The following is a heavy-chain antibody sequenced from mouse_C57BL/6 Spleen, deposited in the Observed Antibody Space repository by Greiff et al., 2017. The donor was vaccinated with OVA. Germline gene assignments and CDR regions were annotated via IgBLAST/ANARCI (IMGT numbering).Heavy chain of an antibody. Sequence: VQLQQSGAELARPGASVKLSCKASGYTFTSYGISWVKQRTGQGLEWIGEIYPTSGNTYYNEKFKGKATLTADKSSSTAYMELRSLTSEDSAVYFCARSGYDYDLYAMDYWGQGTSVTVSS. CDR2: IYPTSGNT. V-gene: IGHV1-81*01. J-gene: IGHJ4*01. CDR1: GYTFTSYG. CDR3: ARSGYDYDLYAMDY. D-gene: IGHD2-4*01.